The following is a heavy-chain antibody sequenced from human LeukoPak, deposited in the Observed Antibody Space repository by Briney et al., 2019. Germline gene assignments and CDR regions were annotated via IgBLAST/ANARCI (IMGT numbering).Heavy chain of an antibody. D-gene: IGHD2-15*01. CDR2: ISWNSGSI. CDR1: GFTFDDYA. CDR3: AKSLSGMGGPNHY. Sequence: GGSLRLSCAASGFTFDDYAMHWVRQAPGKGLEWVSGISWNSGSIDYADSVKGRFTISRDNAKNSLYLQMNSLRAEDTALYYCAKSLSGMGGPNHYWGQGTLVTVSS. J-gene: IGHJ4*02. V-gene: IGHV3-9*01.